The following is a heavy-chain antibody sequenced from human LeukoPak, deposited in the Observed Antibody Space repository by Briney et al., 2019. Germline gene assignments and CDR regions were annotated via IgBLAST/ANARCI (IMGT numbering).Heavy chain of an antibody. CDR1: GFTFGDSW. D-gene: IGHD2-21*02. Sequence: GGSLRLSCAASGFTFGDSWMYWVRQALGKGLVWVSRSNADGRTTRYADSVKGRFTISRDNAKNTLYLEMKSLRADDTALYYCARGPTGDTRPIEHWGQGTLVTVSS. V-gene: IGHV3-74*01. CDR2: SNADGRTT. CDR3: ARGPTGDTRPIEH. J-gene: IGHJ4*02.